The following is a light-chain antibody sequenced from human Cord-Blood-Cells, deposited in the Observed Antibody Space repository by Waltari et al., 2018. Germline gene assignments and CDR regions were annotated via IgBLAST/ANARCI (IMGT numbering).Light chain of an antibody. Sequence: SSELTQPRSVSASPAPTASITSSGDNFGVTYSCWYQQKPRQSPVLVIYQDSKRPTGIPELFSASNAATTATLTIGGTHAMDEADYYCQGWDSSTVVFGGGTKLTVL. CDR2: QDS. CDR1: NFGVTY. J-gene: IGLJ2*01. CDR3: QGWDSSTVV. V-gene: IGLV3-1*01.